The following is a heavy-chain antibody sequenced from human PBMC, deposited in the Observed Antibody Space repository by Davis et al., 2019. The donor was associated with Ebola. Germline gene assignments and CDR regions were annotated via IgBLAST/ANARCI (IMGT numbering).Heavy chain of an antibody. CDR2: ISYDGDNN. CDR3: ARGAYDDYIVKAFDI. D-gene: IGHD4-11*01. V-gene: IGHV3-30*04. Sequence: GGSLRLSCAASGFTFSSYTLHWVRQAPGKGLEWVAVISYDGDNNYHADSVQGRFTISRDNSKNTLYLQMNSLRAEDTAIYYCARGAYDDYIVKAFDIWGQGTKVTVSS. CDR1: GFTFSSYT. J-gene: IGHJ3*02.